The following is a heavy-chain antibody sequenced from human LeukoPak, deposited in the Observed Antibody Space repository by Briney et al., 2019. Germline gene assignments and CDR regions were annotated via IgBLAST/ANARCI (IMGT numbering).Heavy chain of an antibody. CDR2: MNPNSGNT. CDR1: GNTFTSYD. J-gene: IGHJ4*02. D-gene: IGHD1-26*01. V-gene: IGHV1-8*01. Sequence: ASVKVSCKASGNTFTSYDINCVRQATGQGLEWMGWMNPNSGNTGYAQKFQGRVTMTRNTSLSTAYMELSNLTSEDTAVYYCARRKINSGSYEGGYWGQGTLVTVSS. CDR3: ARRKINSGSYEGGY.